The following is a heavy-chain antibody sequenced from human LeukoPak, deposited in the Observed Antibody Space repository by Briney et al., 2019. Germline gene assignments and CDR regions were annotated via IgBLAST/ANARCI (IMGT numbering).Heavy chain of an antibody. J-gene: IGHJ1*01. Sequence: SQTLSLTCTVSGGSISSGGYYWSWIRQHPGKGLEWIGHIYYSGSTYYNPSLKSRVTISVDTSKNQFSLKLSSVTAADTAVYYCARAVVYYDSSGYYYRYFQHWGQGTLVTVSS. V-gene: IGHV4-31*03. CDR3: ARAVVYYDSSGYYYRYFQH. CDR1: GGSISSGGYY. D-gene: IGHD3-22*01. CDR2: IYYSGST.